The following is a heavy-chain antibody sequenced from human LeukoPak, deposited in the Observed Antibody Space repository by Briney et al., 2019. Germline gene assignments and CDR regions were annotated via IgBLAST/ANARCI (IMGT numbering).Heavy chain of an antibody. D-gene: IGHD3-22*01. CDR3: ARDQYYDSSGLGI. Sequence: PSQTLSLTCTVSGGSISSGGYYWSWLRQHPGTGLEWIGYIYYSGSTYYNPSLKSRVTISVDTSKNQFSLKLSSVTAADTAVYYCARDQYYDSSGLGIWGQGTMVTVSS. V-gene: IGHV4-31*03. CDR1: GGSISSGGYY. J-gene: IGHJ3*02. CDR2: IYYSGST.